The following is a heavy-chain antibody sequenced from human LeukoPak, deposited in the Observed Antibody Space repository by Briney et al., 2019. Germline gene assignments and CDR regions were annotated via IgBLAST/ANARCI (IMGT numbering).Heavy chain of an antibody. D-gene: IGHD6-19*01. Sequence: SETLSLTCAVYGGSFSGYYWSWIRQPRGKGLEWIGEINHSGSTNYNPSLKSRVTISVDTSKNQFSLKLSSVTAADTAVYYCAAVASRGQDAFDIWGQGTMVTVSS. CDR3: AAVASRGQDAFDI. CDR2: INHSGST. V-gene: IGHV4-34*01. CDR1: GGSFSGYY. J-gene: IGHJ3*02.